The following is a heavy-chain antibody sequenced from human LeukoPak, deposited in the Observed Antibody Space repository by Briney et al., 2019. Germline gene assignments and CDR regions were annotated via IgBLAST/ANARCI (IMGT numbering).Heavy chain of an antibody. D-gene: IGHD1-26*01. V-gene: IGHV7-4-1*02. CDR1: GYTFTSYA. Sequence: ASVKVSYKASGYTFTSYAMNWVRQAPGQGLEWMGWINTNTGNPTYAQGFTGRFVFSLDTSVSTAYLQISSLKAEDTAVYYCASISSGSDFDYWGQGTLVTVSS. CDR2: INTNTGNP. J-gene: IGHJ4*02. CDR3: ASISSGSDFDY.